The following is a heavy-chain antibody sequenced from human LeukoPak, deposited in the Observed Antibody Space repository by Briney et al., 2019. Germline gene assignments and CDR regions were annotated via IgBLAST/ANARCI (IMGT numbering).Heavy chain of an antibody. Sequence: PGGSLRLSCAASGFTFSSYWMHWVRQAPGKGLVWVLRINSDGSSTSYADSVKGRFTISRDNAKNTLYLHMNSLRAEDTAVYYCARGGDFWSGYHSWFDPWGQGTLVTVYS. V-gene: IGHV3-74*01. CDR2: INSDGSST. J-gene: IGHJ5*02. D-gene: IGHD3-3*01. CDR3: ARGGDFWSGYHSWFDP. CDR1: GFTFSSYW.